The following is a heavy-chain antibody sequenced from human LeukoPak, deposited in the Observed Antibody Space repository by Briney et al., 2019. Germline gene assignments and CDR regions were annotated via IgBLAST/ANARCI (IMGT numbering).Heavy chain of an antibody. CDR1: GYTFTSYG. V-gene: IGHV1-18*01. D-gene: IGHD6-13*01. Sequence: ASVKVSCKASGYTFTSYGISWVRQAPGQGLEWMGWISAYNGNTNYAQKLQGRVTMTTDTSTSTAYMELRSLRSDDTAVYYCATHMGSSWYGGYYYGMDVWGQGTTVTVSS. CDR2: ISAYNGNT. J-gene: IGHJ6*02. CDR3: ATHMGSSWYGGYYYGMDV.